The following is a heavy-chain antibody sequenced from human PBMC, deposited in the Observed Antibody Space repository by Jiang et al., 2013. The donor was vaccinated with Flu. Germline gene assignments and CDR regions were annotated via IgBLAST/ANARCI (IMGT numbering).Heavy chain of an antibody. CDR1: GVTFRNHA. D-gene: IGHD6-13*01. V-gene: IGHV1-69*05. CDR3: ARESFYSGTWHDKFDI. J-gene: IGHJ3*02. Sequence: SGAEVKVSCEASGVTFRNHAVSWVRQAPGQGLEWMGGSDPLTGNPNYAQNFQDRVTITTDESMTIVYMELSDLKSQDTAVYYCARESFYSGTWHDKFDIWGQGTLVAVSS. CDR2: SDPLTGNP.